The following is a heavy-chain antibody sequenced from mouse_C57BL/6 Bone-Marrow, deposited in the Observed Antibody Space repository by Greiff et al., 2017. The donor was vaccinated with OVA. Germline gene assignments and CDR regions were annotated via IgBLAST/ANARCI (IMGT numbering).Heavy chain of an antibody. CDR3: DKNDGGSTLYYAMDY. CDR1: GFPLTSYG. Sequence: VQLQQSGPGLVQPSQSLSITCTVSGFPLTSYGVHWVRQSPGKGLEWLGVIWSGGSTDYNAAFLTRPSIIKDNSKSQVFFKMNSLQADDTAIYDYDKNDGGSTLYYAMDYWGQGTSVTVSS. D-gene: IGHD1-1*01. J-gene: IGHJ4*01. V-gene: IGHV2-5*01. CDR2: IWSGGST.